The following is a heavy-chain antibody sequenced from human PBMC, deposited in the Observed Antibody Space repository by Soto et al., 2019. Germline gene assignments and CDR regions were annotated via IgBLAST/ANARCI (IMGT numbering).Heavy chain of an antibody. CDR2: IKQDGSEK. D-gene: IGHD3-10*01. Sequence: GFLRLCCAASGLSLSSYWMSWVRQAPGKGLEWVANIKQDGSEKYYVDSVEGRFTISRDNAKNSLYLQMNSLRAEDTAVYYCARGNLLLWFGELLPCGMDVWGQGTTVTVSS. CDR1: GLSLSSYW. V-gene: IGHV3-7*01. J-gene: IGHJ6*02. CDR3: ARGNLLLWFGELLPCGMDV.